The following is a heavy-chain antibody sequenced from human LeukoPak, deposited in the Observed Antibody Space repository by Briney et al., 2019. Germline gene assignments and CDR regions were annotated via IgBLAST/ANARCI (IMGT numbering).Heavy chain of an antibody. CDR3: AREGVYYDILTGRPYYYYYGMDV. J-gene: IGHJ6*02. CDR1: GYTFTSYG. CDR2: ISAYNGNT. V-gene: IGHV1-18*01. Sequence: GASVKVSFKASGYTFTSYGISWVRQAPGQGLEWMGLISAYNGNTNYAQKLQGRVTMTTDTSTSTAYMELRSLRSDDTAVYYCAREGVYYDILTGRPYYYYYGMDVWGQGTTVTVSS. D-gene: IGHD3-9*01.